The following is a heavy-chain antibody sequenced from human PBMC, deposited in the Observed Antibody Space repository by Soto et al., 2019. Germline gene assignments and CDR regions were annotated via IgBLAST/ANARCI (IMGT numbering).Heavy chain of an antibody. V-gene: IGHV4-30-4*01. CDR1: GGSISSGDYY. CDR3: ARTLSLDYDSSGYDPSYFDY. D-gene: IGHD3-22*01. J-gene: IGHJ4*02. Sequence: ASETLSLTCTVSGGSISSGDYYWSWIRQPPGKGLEWIGYIYYSGSTYYNPSLKSRVTISVDTSKNQFSLKLSSVTAADTAVYYCARTLSLDYDSSGYDPSYFDYWGQGTLVTVSS. CDR2: IYYSGST.